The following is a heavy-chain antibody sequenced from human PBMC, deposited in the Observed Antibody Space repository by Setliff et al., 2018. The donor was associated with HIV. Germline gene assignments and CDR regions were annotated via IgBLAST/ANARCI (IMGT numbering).Heavy chain of an antibody. V-gene: IGHV1-3*01. Sequence: AASVKVSCKASGYTFTSYHMHWVRQAPGQRLEWMGWVNAANGYTNYAQQLQGRVTLTTDTSTSTAYMELRSLRSDDTAVYYCARFAVAGTKWSDPWGQGTLVTVSS. J-gene: IGHJ5*02. CDR1: GYTFTSYH. CDR2: VNAANGYT. D-gene: IGHD6-19*01. CDR3: ARFAVAGTKWSDP.